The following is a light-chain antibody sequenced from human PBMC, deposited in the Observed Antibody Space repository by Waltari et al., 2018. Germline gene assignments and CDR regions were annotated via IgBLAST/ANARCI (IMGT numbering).Light chain of an antibody. Sequence: DIVMTQSPLSLPVTPGEPASISCRSSQSLLHSNGRNYLNWYLQKPGQSPQVLIYLGSNRTSGVPDRFSGSGSGTDFTLKISRVEAEDVGVYYCMQAIQARTFGQGTKVEVK. J-gene: IGKJ1*01. CDR2: LGS. V-gene: IGKV2-28*01. CDR3: MQAIQART. CDR1: QSLLHSNGRNY.